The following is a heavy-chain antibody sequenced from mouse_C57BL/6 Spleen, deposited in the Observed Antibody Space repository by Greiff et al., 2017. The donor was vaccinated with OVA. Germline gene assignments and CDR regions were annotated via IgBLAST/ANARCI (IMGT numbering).Heavy chain of an antibody. CDR1: GYAFSSYW. CDR3: ARGDYGNQPPFDY. D-gene: IGHD2-1*01. Sequence: VQLQQSGAELVKPGASVKISCKASGYAFSSYWMNWVKQRPGKGLEWIGQIYPGDGDTNYNGKFKGKATLTVDKSSSTAYMQLSSLTSEDSAVYFCARGDYGNQPPFDYWGQGTTLTVSS. CDR2: IYPGDGDT. V-gene: IGHV1-80*01. J-gene: IGHJ2*01.